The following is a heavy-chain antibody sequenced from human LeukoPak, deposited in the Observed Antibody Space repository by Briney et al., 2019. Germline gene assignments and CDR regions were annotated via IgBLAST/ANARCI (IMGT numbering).Heavy chain of an antibody. CDR3: AKVMYYYGSGNETDY. D-gene: IGHD3-10*01. Sequence: GGSLRLSCAASGFTFSIYAMSWVRQAPGKGLEWVSVIRDSGDNTYYADAVKGRFTISRDNSKNTLYLQMNSLRAEDTAVYYCAKVMYYYGSGNETDYWGQGTLVTVSS. CDR1: GFTFSIYA. J-gene: IGHJ4*02. V-gene: IGHV3-23*01. CDR2: IRDSGDNT.